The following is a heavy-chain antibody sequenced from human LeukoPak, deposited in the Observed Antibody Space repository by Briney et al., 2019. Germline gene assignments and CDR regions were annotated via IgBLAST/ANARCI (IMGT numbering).Heavy chain of an antibody. CDR1: GYSISSSSYY. D-gene: IGHD3-22*01. V-gene: IGHV4-39*01. J-gene: IGHJ4*02. CDR2: IYYSGST. CDR3: ARRLYYYDSSGYSDY. Sequence: SETLSLTCTVSGYSISSSSYYWGWIRQPPGKGLEWIGSIYYSGSTYYNPSLKSRVTISVDTSKNQFSLKLSSVTAADTAVYYCARRLYYYDSSGYSDYWGQGTLVTVSS.